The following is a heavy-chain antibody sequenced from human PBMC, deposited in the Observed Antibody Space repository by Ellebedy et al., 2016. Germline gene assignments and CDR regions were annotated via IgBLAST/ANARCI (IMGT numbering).Heavy chain of an antibody. Sequence: SETLSLTCTVSGGSVSSYYWTWIRQPPGKGLEWIGCISYNGSTNYSPSLKSRLAISVDTSKNQFSLKLTSVTAADTAFYYCARQGGDCSSTRCYTIDYWGQGTLVTVSS. J-gene: IGHJ4*02. D-gene: IGHD2-2*02. V-gene: IGHV4-59*02. CDR1: GGSVSSYY. CDR2: ISYNGST. CDR3: ARQGGDCSSTRCYTIDY.